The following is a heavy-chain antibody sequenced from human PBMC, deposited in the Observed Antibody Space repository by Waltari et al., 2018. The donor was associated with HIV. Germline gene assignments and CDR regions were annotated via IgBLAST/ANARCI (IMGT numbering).Heavy chain of an antibody. CDR3: ARWGGSYDVGGYLDL. Sequence: EVQLVESGGGLVQTGGSLRLSCAASGFSFNTYAMTWVRQAPGKGLEWISYLSSSSTSRYIADSVKGRFTISRDNTRSSLFLQMNSLRADDTAIYYCARWGGSYDVGGYLDLWGRGTRVTVSS. J-gene: IGHJ2*01. V-gene: IGHV3-48*04. D-gene: IGHD3-16*01. CDR2: LSSSSTSR. CDR1: GFSFNTYA.